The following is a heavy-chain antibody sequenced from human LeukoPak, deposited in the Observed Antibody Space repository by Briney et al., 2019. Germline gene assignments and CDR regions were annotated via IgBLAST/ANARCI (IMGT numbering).Heavy chain of an antibody. CDR2: ITSSSVTM. CDR1: GFTFGSHS. CDR3: ARDGATTGPHWWFDL. D-gene: IGHD1-1*01. Sequence: GGSLRLSCAASGFTFGSHSMNWVRQAPGKGLEWLSYITSSSVTMYNTDSVKGRFTISRDSAKNSVYLQMSSLRAEDTAMYYCARDGATTGPHWWFDLWGRGTLVTVSS. J-gene: IGHJ2*01. V-gene: IGHV3-48*04.